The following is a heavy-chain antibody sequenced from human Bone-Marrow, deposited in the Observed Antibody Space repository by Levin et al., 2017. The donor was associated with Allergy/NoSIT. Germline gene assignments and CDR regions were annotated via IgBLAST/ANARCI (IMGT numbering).Heavy chain of an antibody. CDR3: ARVGYFGDYGGFNS. J-gene: IGHJ4*02. CDR2: ITTDNAKT. CDR1: GYSFTSYA. V-gene: IGHV1-18*01. D-gene: IGHD4-17*01. Sequence: ASVKVSCKTSGYSFTSYAITWVRQAPGQGLEWMGWITTDNAKTKFAHKFQGRVYMTTDTSTSTAYMELRSLRSDDTAVYYCARVGYFGDYGGFNSWGQGTLVTVSS.